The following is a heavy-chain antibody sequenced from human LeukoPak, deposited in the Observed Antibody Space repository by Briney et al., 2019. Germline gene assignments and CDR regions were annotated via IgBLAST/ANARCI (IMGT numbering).Heavy chain of an antibody. V-gene: IGHV3-23*01. J-gene: IGHJ4*02. CDR1: GFTFSSYA. CDR2: ISGSGGTT. Sequence: GGSLRLSCAASGFTFSSYAMSWVRQAPGKGLEWVSGISGSGGTTYHADSVKGRFTISRDNSKNTLYLQMNSLRAEDTAVYYCAKKYDSSRYYPLFFDYWGQGTLVTVSS. CDR3: AKKYDSSRYYPLFFDY. D-gene: IGHD3-22*01.